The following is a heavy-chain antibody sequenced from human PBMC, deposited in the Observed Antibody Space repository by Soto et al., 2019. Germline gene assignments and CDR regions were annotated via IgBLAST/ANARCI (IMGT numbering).Heavy chain of an antibody. D-gene: IGHD3-22*01. J-gene: IGHJ3*02. CDR3: TTRRGYYDSSGPGAFDI. Sequence: PGGSLRLSCAASGFTFSNAWMNWVRQAPGKGLEWVGRIKSKTDGGTTDYAAPVKGRFTISRDDSNNTLYLQMNSLKTEDTAVYYCTTRRGYYDSSGPGAFDIWGQGTMVTVSS. CDR1: GFTFSNAW. V-gene: IGHV3-15*07. CDR2: IKSKTDGGTT.